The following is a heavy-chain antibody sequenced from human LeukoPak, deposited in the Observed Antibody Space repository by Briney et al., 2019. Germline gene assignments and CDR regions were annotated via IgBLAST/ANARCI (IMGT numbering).Heavy chain of an antibody. CDR1: GGSISSSNW. D-gene: IGHD3-22*01. V-gene: IGHV4-4*02. J-gene: IGHJ3*02. CDR3: ARISYDSSGVDAFDI. CDR2: IYHSGST. Sequence: SETLSLTCAVSGGSISSSNWRSWVRQPPGKGLEWIGEIYHSGSTNYNPSLKSRVTISVDKSKNQFSLKLCSVTAADTAVYYCARISYDSSGVDAFDIWGQGTMVTVSS.